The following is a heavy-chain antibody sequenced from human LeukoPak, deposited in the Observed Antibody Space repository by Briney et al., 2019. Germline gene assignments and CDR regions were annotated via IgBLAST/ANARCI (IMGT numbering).Heavy chain of an antibody. V-gene: IGHV4-34*01. Sequence: PSETLSLTCAVYGGSFSGYYWSWLRQRPGKGLEWIGEINHSGSTNYNPSLKSRVTISVDTSKNQFSLKLSSVTAADTAVYYCARGPRITMVRGVYWFDPWGQGTLVTVSS. D-gene: IGHD3-10*01. CDR2: INHSGST. J-gene: IGHJ5*02. CDR1: GGSFSGYY. CDR3: ARGPRITMVRGVYWFDP.